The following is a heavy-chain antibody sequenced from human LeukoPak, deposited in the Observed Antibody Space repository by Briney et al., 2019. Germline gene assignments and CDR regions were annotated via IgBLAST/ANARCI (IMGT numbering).Heavy chain of an antibody. J-gene: IGHJ3*02. D-gene: IGHD1-26*01. V-gene: IGHV3-23*01. CDR3: AKSGSYSPNDAFDI. CDR2: ISGSGGST. CDR1: GGTFSSYA. Sequence: SCKASGGTFSSYAMSWVRQAPGKGLEWVSAISGSGGSTYYADSVKGRFTISRDNSKNTLNLQMNSLRTEDTAVYYCAKSGSYSPNDAFDIWGQGTMVTVSS.